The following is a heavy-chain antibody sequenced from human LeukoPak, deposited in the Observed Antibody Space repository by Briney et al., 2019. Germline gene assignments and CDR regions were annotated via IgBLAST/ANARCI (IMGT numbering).Heavy chain of an antibody. V-gene: IGHV4-59*12. Sequence: SETLSLTCTVSGGSISSYYWSWIRQPPGKGLEWIGYIYYSGSTNYNPSLKSRVTISVDTSKNQFSLKLSSVTAADTAVYYCAREAVYYGSGSLDYWGQGTLVTVSS. CDR1: GGSISSYY. J-gene: IGHJ4*02. D-gene: IGHD3-10*01. CDR3: AREAVYYGSGSLDY. CDR2: IYYSGST.